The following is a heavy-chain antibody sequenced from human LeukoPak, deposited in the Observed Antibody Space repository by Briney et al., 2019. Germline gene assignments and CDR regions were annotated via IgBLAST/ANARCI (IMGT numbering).Heavy chain of an antibody. V-gene: IGHV3-21*01. D-gene: IGHD2-15*01. CDR2: IIRSSEYI. CDR1: GFTFSSYS. J-gene: IGHJ6*02. Sequence: GGSLRLSCAASGFTFSSYSMNWVRQAPGKGLEWVSSIIRSSEYIYYADSVKGRFTISRDNAKNSLYLQMNSLRAEDTAVYYCASGYCSGGSCLTIQHYGMDVWGQGTTVTVSS. CDR3: ASGYCSGGSCLTIQHYGMDV.